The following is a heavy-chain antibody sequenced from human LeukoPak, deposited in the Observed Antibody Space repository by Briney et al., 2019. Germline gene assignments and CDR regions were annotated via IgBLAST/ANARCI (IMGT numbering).Heavy chain of an antibody. J-gene: IGHJ4*02. CDR1: GGSFSGYY. V-gene: IGHV4-34*01. CDR2: INHSGST. Sequence: PSETLSRTCAVYGGSFSGYYWSWIRQPPGKGLEWIGEINHSGSTNYNPSLKSRVTISVDTSKNQFSLKLSSVTAADTALYYCARGMDYYGSGSSYPAFFDYWGQGTLVTVSS. CDR3: ARGMDYYGSGSSYPAFFDY. D-gene: IGHD3-10*01.